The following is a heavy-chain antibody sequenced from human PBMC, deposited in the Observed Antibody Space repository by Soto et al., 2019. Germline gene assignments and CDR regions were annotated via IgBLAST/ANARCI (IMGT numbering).Heavy chain of an antibody. CDR2: IYWDDDK. CDR3: AAHLKGYCSGGSCSYFDY. J-gene: IGHJ4*02. CDR1: GFSLSTSGVG. D-gene: IGHD2-15*01. Sequence: QITLKESGPTLVKPTQTLTLTCTFSGFSLSTSGVGVGWIRQPPGKALEWLALIYWDDDKRYSPSLKSRLTIPKDTSKNQVVLTMTNMDPVDTATYYCAAHLKGYCSGGSCSYFDYWGQGTLVTVSS. V-gene: IGHV2-5*02.